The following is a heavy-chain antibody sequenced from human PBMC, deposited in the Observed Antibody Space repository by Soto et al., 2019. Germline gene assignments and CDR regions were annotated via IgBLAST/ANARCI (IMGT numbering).Heavy chain of an antibody. CDR2: ISYDGSNK. J-gene: IGHJ4*02. D-gene: IGHD2-15*01. V-gene: IGHV3-30*18. CDR1: GFTFSSYG. Sequence: GGSLRLSCAASGFTFSSYGMHWVRQAPGKGLEWVAVISYDGSNKYYADSVKGRFTISRDNSKNTLYLQMNSLRAEDTAVYYCAKPGLGYCSGGSCAGFDYWGQGTLVTVSS. CDR3: AKPGLGYCSGGSCAGFDY.